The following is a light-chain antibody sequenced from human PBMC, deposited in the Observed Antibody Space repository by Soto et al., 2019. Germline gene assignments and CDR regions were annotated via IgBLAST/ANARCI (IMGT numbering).Light chain of an antibody. Sequence: QSVLTQPPSASGSPGQSVRISCSGISAKVVGNPVNWYQHVPTTAPKLLIYTNTQRPSGVPDRFSGSKSGTSASLAISGLQSEDEADYYCASWDDSLNGPVFGTGTKVTVL. CDR1: SAKVVGNP. CDR3: ASWDDSLNGPV. CDR2: TNT. V-gene: IGLV1-44*01. J-gene: IGLJ1*01.